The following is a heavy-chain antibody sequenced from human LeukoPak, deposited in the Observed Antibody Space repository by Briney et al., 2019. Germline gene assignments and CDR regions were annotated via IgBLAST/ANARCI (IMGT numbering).Heavy chain of an antibody. Sequence: ASVKVSCKSSGHTFTNYYLHWVRQAPGQGLEWLGWIHPNTGATNYAQKFQGRVTVTRDTSISTTYVELSRLTSADTAVYYCASYASGYNWLKVWGQGTRLTVSS. D-gene: IGHD1-1*01. CDR1: GHTFTNYY. CDR3: ASYASGYNWLKV. J-gene: IGHJ1*01. CDR2: IHPNTGAT. V-gene: IGHV1-2*02.